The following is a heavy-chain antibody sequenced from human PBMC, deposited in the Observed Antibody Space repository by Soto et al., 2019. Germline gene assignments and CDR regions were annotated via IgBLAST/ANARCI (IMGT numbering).Heavy chain of an antibody. J-gene: IGHJ3*02. CDR2: INPSGGST. CDR1: GYTFTSYY. D-gene: IGHD3-22*01. Sequence: ASVKVSWKASGYTFTSYYMHWVRQAPGQGLEWMGIINPSGGSTSYAQKFQGRVTMTRDTSTRTVYMELSSLRSEDTAVYYCTVVISVLYAFDIWGQGTMATV. CDR3: TVVISVLYAFDI. V-gene: IGHV1-46*01.